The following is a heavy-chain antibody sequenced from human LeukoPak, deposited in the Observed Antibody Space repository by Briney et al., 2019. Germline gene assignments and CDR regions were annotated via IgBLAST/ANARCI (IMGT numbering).Heavy chain of an antibody. V-gene: IGHV3-23*01. J-gene: IGHJ4*02. D-gene: IGHD4-23*01. CDR2: ISGSGNNT. CDR3: ARRTVVAREDY. Sequence: GGSLKLSCAASGFSFSSYAMSWVRQAPGKGLEWVSSISGSGNNTYYAESVKGRFTISRDNAKNSLSLQMNSLGAEDTAVYYCARRTVVAREDYWGQGTLVTVSS. CDR1: GFSFSSYA.